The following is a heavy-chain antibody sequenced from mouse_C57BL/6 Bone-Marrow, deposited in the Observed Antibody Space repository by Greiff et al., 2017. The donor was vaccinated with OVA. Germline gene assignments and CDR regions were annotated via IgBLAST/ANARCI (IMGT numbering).Heavy chain of an antibody. D-gene: IGHD2-1*01. V-gene: IGHV11-2*01. Sequence: EVKLMETGGGLVQPGGSRGLSCEGSGFTFSGFWMSWVRQTPGKTLEWIGDINSDGSAINYAPSLKDRFTIFRDNDKSTLYLQMSNVRSEDTATYFCMRYGNYWYFDVWGTGTTVTVSS. CDR3: MRYGNYWYFDV. CDR1: GFTFSGFW. CDR2: INSDGSAI. J-gene: IGHJ1*03.